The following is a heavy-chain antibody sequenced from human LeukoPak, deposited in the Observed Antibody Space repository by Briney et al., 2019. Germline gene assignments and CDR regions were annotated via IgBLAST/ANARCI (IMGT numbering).Heavy chain of an antibody. Sequence: SETLSLTCTVSGGSISNKYWSWIRQPPGKGLEWIGYIYYSGSTNYNPSLKSRVTISVDTSKNQFSLKLSSVTAADTAVYYCARLSLWFGECTFDYWGQGTLVTVSS. CDR1: GGSISNKY. J-gene: IGHJ4*02. CDR2: IYYSGST. CDR3: ARLSLWFGECTFDY. V-gene: IGHV4-59*01. D-gene: IGHD3-10*01.